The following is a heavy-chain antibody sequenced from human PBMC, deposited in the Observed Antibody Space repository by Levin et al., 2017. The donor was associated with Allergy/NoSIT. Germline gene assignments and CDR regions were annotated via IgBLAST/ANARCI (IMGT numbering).Heavy chain of an antibody. D-gene: IGHD4-17*01. J-gene: IGHJ4*02. Sequence: PSETLSLTCTVSGGSISSSSYYWGWIRQPPGTGLEWIGSIYYSGSTYYNPSLKSRVTISVDTSKNQFSLELSSVTAADTAVYYCARDPRDYGDYVNYWGQGTLVTVSS. CDR3: ARDPRDYGDYVNY. CDR2: IYYSGST. V-gene: IGHV4-39*07. CDR1: GGSISSSSYY.